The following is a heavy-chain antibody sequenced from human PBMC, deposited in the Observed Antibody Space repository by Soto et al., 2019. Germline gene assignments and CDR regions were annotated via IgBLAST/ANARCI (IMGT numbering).Heavy chain of an antibody. V-gene: IGHV3-23*01. CDR1: GFTFSSYS. CDR2: ISGSGVST. CDR3: AKGCRADCYSDSDY. D-gene: IGHD2-21*02. Sequence: GGSLRLSCAASGFTFSSYSMNWVRQAPGKGLEWVSGISGSGVSTYYADSVKGRFTISRDNSKNTLYLQMNSLRAEDTALYYCAKGCRADCYSDSDYWGQGTLDTVSS. J-gene: IGHJ4*01.